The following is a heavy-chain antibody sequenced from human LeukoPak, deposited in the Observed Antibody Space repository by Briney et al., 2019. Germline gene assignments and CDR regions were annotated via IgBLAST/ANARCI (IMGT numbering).Heavy chain of an antibody. V-gene: IGHV3-30*02. J-gene: IGHJ5*02. CDR1: GFTFSSYG. CDR2: IRYDGSNK. D-gene: IGHD3-3*01. CDR3: AKSITIFGVVNRWFDP. Sequence: PGGSLRLSCAASGFTFSSYGMHWVRQAPGKGLEWVAFIRYDGSNKYYADSVKGRFTISRDNSKNTLYLQMNSLRAEDTAVYYCAKSITIFGVVNRWFDPWGQGTLVTVSS.